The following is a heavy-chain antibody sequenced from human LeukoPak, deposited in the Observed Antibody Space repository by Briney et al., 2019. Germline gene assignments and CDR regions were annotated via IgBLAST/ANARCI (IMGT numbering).Heavy chain of an antibody. V-gene: IGHV4-34*01. D-gene: IGHD3-3*01. J-gene: IGHJ4*02. CDR3: ASTSRLDYDFWSGSGSLDY. CDR2: INHSGST. CDR1: GGSFSGYY. Sequence: SETLSLTCAVYGGSFSGYYWSWIRQPPGKGLEWIGEINHSGSTNCNPSLKSRVTISVDTSKNQFSLKLSSVTAADTAVYYCASTSRLDYDFWSGSGSLDYWGQGTLVTVSS.